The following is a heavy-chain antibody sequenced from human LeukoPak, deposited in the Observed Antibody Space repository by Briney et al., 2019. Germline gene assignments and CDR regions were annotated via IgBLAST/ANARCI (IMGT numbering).Heavy chain of an antibody. Sequence: GGSLRLSCAASGFTFSRYWMHWVRQAPGKGLVWVSRMNSDGSSISYVDSVKGRFTISRDNAKNTLYLQMHSLRAEDTAVYYCARDGYLPPKYYFDYWGQGTLVTVSS. D-gene: IGHD6-13*01. CDR1: GFTFSRYW. V-gene: IGHV3-74*01. J-gene: IGHJ4*02. CDR2: MNSDGSSI. CDR3: ARDGYLPPKYYFDY.